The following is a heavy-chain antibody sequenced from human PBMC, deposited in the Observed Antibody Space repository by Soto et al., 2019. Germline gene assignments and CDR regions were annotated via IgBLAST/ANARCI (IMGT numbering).Heavy chain of an antibody. CDR3: ARAVAVPADFDY. CDR2: INAGNGNT. Sequence: QVQLVQSGGEEKKPGASVKVSCKASGYTFTGYAMHWVRQAPGQRLEWMGWINAGNGNTKYSQKFQGRVTITRDTSASTAYMELSSLRSEDTAVFYCARAVAVPADFDYWGQGTLVTVSS. J-gene: IGHJ4*02. V-gene: IGHV1-3*05. CDR1: GYTFTGYA. D-gene: IGHD6-19*01.